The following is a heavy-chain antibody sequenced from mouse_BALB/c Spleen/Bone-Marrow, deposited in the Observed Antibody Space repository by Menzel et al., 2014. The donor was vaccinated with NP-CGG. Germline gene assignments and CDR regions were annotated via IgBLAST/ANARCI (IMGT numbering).Heavy chain of an antibody. V-gene: IGHV7-3*02. J-gene: IGHJ4*01. CDR3: ARFPMDY. CDR2: IRNKAYGYTT. CDR1: GFTFTDYH. Sequence: EVKVEESGGGLVQPGGSLRLSCTPSGFTFTDYHMSWVRQPPGKTLEWLAFIRNKAYGYTTEYSASVRGRFTISRDNSQSILYLQMNTLRAEDSATYYCARFPMDYWGQGTSVTVSS.